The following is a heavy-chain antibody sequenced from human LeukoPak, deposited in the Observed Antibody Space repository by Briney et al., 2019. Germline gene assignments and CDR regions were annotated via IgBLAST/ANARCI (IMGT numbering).Heavy chain of an antibody. CDR2: IYYSGNT. Sequence: SETLSLTCTVSGGSISPYYWSWIRQPPGKGLEWLGYIYYSGNTDYNPSLKSRVAISVDTSKNQFSLKLSSVTAADTAVYYCARGSYYDSSEDGIKGAFDIWGQGTMVTVSS. D-gene: IGHD3-22*01. CDR1: GGSISPYY. J-gene: IGHJ3*02. V-gene: IGHV4-59*01. CDR3: ARGSYYDSSEDGIKGAFDI.